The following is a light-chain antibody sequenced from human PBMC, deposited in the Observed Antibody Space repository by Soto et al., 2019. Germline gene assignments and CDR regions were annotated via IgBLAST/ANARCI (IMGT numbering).Light chain of an antibody. CDR2: AAS. CDR3: QKYNSTPWT. V-gene: IGKV1-27*01. Sequence: NQMTQSPSSLSASVGDRVTITCRASQGISNYLAWYQQKPGKVPKLLIYAASTLHSGVPSRFSGSGSGTAFNLTISSLKSEDVATYYCQKYNSTPWTFGQGNKVEIK. J-gene: IGKJ1*01. CDR1: QGISNY.